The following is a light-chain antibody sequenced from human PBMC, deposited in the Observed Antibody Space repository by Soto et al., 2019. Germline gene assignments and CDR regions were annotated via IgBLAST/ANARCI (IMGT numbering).Light chain of an antibody. CDR2: EVS. CDR3: ASYTIKTTYV. Sequence: GTNVDVGGYNYVSWYQHHPGKAPKLLIFEVSNRPSGVSNRFSGSKSGNTASLTISGLQSEDEADYYCASYTIKTTYVFGSGTKVTVL. J-gene: IGLJ1*01. CDR1: NVDVGGYNY. V-gene: IGLV2-14*01.